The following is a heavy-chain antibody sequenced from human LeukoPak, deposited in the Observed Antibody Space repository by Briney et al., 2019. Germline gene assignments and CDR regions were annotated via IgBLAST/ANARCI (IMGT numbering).Heavy chain of an antibody. V-gene: IGHV3-11*01. CDR3: ASSGYFLTAFDI. CDR2: ISSSGSAI. Sequence: GGSLRLSCAASGFTFSNYCMSWVRQAPGKGLEWVSYISSSGSAIYYADSVKGRFTTSRDDAKNSLYLQMNSLRAEDTAVYYCASSGYFLTAFDIWGQGTMVTVSS. D-gene: IGHD3-22*01. CDR1: GFTFSNYC. J-gene: IGHJ3*02.